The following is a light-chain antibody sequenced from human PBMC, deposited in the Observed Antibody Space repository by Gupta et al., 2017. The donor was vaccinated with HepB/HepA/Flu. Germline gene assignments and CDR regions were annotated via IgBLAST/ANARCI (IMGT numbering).Light chain of an antibody. CDR1: SSNIGTGYD. CDR2: GNS. J-gene: IGLJ2*01. V-gene: IGLV1-40*01. Sequence: QSVLTQPPSVSGAPGQRVTIPCTGSSSNIGTGYDVHWYQQLPGTAHKLIIDGNSNRPSGVPDRFAGSKAGTSASLAITGLQAEDEADYYGQSYDSSLSGAVFGGGTKLTVL. CDR3: QSYDSSLSGAV.